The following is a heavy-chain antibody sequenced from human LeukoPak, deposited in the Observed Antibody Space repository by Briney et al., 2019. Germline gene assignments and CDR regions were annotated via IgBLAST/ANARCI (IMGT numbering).Heavy chain of an antibody. D-gene: IGHD3-22*01. J-gene: IGHJ6*03. CDR1: GFTFSSYS. CDR2: ISSSSSYI. Sequence: GGSLRLSCAASGFTFSSYSMNWVRQAPGKGLEWVSSISSSSSYIYSADSVKGRFTVSRDNAKNSLYLQMNSLRVEDTAVYYCARDSNLDSYYYMDVWGKGTTVTVSS. V-gene: IGHV3-21*01. CDR3: ARDSNLDSYYYMDV.